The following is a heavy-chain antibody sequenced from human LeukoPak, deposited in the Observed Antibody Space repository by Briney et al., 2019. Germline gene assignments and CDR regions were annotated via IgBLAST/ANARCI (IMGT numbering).Heavy chain of an antibody. CDR1: GDSVSSNSAA. CDR2: TYYRSKWYN. V-gene: IGHV6-1*01. CDR3: ARVSEVGGADQWLVHFDAFDI. J-gene: IGHJ3*02. Sequence: PSQTLSLTCAISGDSVSSNSAAWNWIRQSPSRGLEWLGRTYYRSKWYNDYAVSVKSRITINPDTSKNQFSLQLNSVTPEDTAVYYCARVSEVGGADQWLVHFDAFDIWGQGTMVTVSS. D-gene: IGHD6-19*01.